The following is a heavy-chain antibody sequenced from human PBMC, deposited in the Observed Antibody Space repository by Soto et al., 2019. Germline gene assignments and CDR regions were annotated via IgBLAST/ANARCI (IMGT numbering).Heavy chain of an antibody. V-gene: IGHV4-4*02. Sequence: SETLSLTCAVSGVSIGSPNWWTWVRQAPGKGLEWIGEMWPSGGTTYNPSLRNRVTISVDNSKNHLSLTLTSVTAADTAIYYCGRLEGLATISYYFDYWGQGALVTVSS. CDR1: GVSIGSPNW. D-gene: IGHD3-9*01. CDR3: GRLEGLATISYYFDY. J-gene: IGHJ4*02. CDR2: MWPSGGT.